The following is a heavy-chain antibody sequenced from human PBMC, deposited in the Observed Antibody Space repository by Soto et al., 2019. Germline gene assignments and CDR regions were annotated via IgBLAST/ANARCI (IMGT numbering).Heavy chain of an antibody. V-gene: IGHV1-18*01. CDR1: GYTFTSYG. D-gene: IGHD1-1*01. J-gene: IGHJ6*02. CDR3: ASGSNWNSGPDYYYYGMDV. CDR2: ISAYNGNT. Sequence: QVQLVQSGAEVKKPGASVKVSCKASGYTFTSYGISWVRQAPGQGLEWMGWISAYNGNTNYAQKLQGRVTMTTDTATSTAYMELRSLRSDDTAVYYCASGSNWNSGPDYYYYGMDVWGQGTTVTVSS.